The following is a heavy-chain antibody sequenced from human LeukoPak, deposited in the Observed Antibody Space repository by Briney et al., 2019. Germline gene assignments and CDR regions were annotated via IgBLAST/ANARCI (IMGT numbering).Heavy chain of an antibody. CDR1: GGSISTYY. Sequence: SETLSLTCTVSGGSISTYYWSWIRQPPGKGLEWIGYIYYSGSTNYNPSLKSRVTISVDTSKNQFSLKLSSVTAADTAVYYCASGRGVIKQWLYYWGQGTLVTVSS. V-gene: IGHV4-59*01. CDR2: IYYSGST. D-gene: IGHD6-19*01. J-gene: IGHJ4*02. CDR3: ASGRGVIKQWLYY.